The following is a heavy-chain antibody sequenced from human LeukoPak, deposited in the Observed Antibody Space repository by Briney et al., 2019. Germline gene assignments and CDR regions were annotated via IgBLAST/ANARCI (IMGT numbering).Heavy chain of an antibody. J-gene: IGHJ4*02. Sequence: SETLSLTCAGYGGSFSGYYWSWIRQPPGKGLEWIGEINHSGSTNYNPSLKSRVTISVDTSKNQFSLKLSSVTAADTAVYYCARASLYNYYGSGSYYNGLNFDYWGQGTLVTVSS. CDR3: ARASLYNYYGSGSYYNGLNFDY. CDR2: INHSGST. V-gene: IGHV4-34*01. D-gene: IGHD3-10*01. CDR1: GGSFSGYY.